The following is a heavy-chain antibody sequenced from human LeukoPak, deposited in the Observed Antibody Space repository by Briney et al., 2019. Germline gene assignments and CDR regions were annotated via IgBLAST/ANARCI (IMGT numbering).Heavy chain of an antibody. V-gene: IGHV3-30*02. J-gene: IGHJ5*02. Sequence: PGGSLRLSCAASGFTFSRFGMHWVRQAPGQGLEWVAFILYDGTKKYYADSVKGRFTISRDNSKNTLYLQMNSLRADDTAVYYCAKDLGDRFDPWGQGTLVTVSS. CDR2: ILYDGTKK. CDR1: GFTFSRFG. D-gene: IGHD4-17*01. CDR3: AKDLGDRFDP.